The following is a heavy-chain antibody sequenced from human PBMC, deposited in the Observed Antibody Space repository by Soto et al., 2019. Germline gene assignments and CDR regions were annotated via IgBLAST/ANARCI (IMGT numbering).Heavy chain of an antibody. Sequence: SVKVSCKASGGTFSSYAISWVRQAPGQGLEWMGGIIPIFGTANYAQKFQGRVTITADKSTSTAYMELSSLRSEDTAVYYCASPPPVDTAMVTPLHYYGMDVWGQGTTVTVSS. CDR2: IIPIFGTA. J-gene: IGHJ6*02. CDR1: GGTFSSYA. V-gene: IGHV1-69*06. CDR3: ASPPPVDTAMVTPLHYYGMDV. D-gene: IGHD5-18*01.